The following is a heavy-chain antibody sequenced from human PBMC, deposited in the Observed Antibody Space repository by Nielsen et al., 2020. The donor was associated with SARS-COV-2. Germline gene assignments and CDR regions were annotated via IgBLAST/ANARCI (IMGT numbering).Heavy chain of an antibody. CDR2: ISYDESDK. CDR3: ARDPYSGYVMDV. Sequence: GGSLRLSCAASGFTFSSYAMHWVRQAPGKGLEWVAFISYDESDKFYADFVRGRFTISRDNSKNTLDLQMNSLRADDTAVYYCARDPYSGYVMDVWGQGTTVTVSS. D-gene: IGHD6-25*01. J-gene: IGHJ6*02. V-gene: IGHV3-30*03. CDR1: GFTFSSYA.